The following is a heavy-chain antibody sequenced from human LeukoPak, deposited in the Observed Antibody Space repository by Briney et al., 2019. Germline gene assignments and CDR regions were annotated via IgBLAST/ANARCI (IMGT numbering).Heavy chain of an antibody. CDR2: ISGSGGST. CDR1: GFTFSSYA. J-gene: IGHJ4*02. D-gene: IGHD6-19*01. Sequence: GGSLRLSCAASGFTFSSYAMSWVRQAPGKGLEWVSAISGSGGSTYYADSVKGRFTISRAKNTLYLQMNSLRAEDTAVYYCAKNGIAVAGPYYFDYWGQGTLVTVSS. V-gene: IGHV3-23*01. CDR3: AKNGIAVAGPYYFDY.